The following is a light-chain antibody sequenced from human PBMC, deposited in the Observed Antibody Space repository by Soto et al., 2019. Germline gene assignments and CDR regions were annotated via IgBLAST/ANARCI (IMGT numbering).Light chain of an antibody. Sequence: DIHMTQSPYTLSTSLRDRFSITCRASQSISSSLAWYQQKPGKAPKLLVYDASSLESGVPSRCSGGGSGTEFTLTISSLQPDDFATYYCQTYSTYSQTFGQGTKVDIK. CDR1: QSISSS. CDR3: QTYSTYSQT. CDR2: DAS. V-gene: IGKV1-5*01. J-gene: IGKJ1*01.